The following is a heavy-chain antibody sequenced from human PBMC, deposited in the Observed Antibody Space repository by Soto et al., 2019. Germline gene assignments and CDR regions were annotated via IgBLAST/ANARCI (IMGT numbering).Heavy chain of an antibody. V-gene: IGHV4-59*08. D-gene: IGHD6-13*01. Sequence: SETLSLTCTVSGGSISSYYWSWIRQPPGKGLEWIGYIYYSGSTNYNPSLKSRVTISVDTSKNQFSLKLSSVTAADTAVYYCASMNPHNIAGDYWGQGTLVTVSS. J-gene: IGHJ4*02. CDR1: GGSISSYY. CDR3: ASMNPHNIAGDY. CDR2: IYYSGST.